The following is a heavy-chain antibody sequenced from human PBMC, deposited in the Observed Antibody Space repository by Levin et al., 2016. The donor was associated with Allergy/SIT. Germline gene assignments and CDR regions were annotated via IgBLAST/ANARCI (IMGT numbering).Heavy chain of an antibody. V-gene: IGHV4-30-4*01. D-gene: IGHD6-13*01. J-gene: IGHJ4*02. Sequence: RQAPGKGLEWIGYIYYSGSTYYNPSLKSRVTISVDTSKNQFSLKLSSVTAADTAVYYCARGGAGSSSWYLVGATTGVFDYWGQGTLVTVSS. CDR2: IYYSGST. CDR3: ARGGAGSSSWYLVGATTGVFDY.